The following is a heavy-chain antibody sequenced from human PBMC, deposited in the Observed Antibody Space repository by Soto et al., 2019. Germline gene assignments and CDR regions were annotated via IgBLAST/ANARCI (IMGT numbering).Heavy chain of an antibody. J-gene: IGHJ6*03. CDR3: ASTVVVVAATSPAFLDYYYMDV. Sequence: PSETLSLTCTVSGGSISSYYWSWIRQPPGKGLEWIGYIYYSGSTNYNPSLKSRVTISVDTSKNQFSLKLSSVTAADTAVYYCASTVVVVAATSPAFLDYYYMDVWGKGTTVTVSS. D-gene: IGHD2-15*01. CDR1: GGSISSYY. CDR2: IYYSGST. V-gene: IGHV4-59*12.